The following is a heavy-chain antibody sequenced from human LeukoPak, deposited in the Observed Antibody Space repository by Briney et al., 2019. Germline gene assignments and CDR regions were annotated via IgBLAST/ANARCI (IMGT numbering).Heavy chain of an antibody. CDR2: FDPEDGET. J-gene: IGHJ3*02. CDR3: ATNLRGEDYYDSSGYSDDAFDI. Sequence: ASVKVSCKVSRYTLTELSMHWVRQAPGKGLEWMGGFDPEDGETIYAQKFQGRVTMTEDTSTDTAYMELSSLRSEDTAVYYCATNLRGEDYYDSSGYSDDAFDIWGQGTMVTVSS. V-gene: IGHV1-24*01. CDR1: RYTLTELS. D-gene: IGHD3-22*01.